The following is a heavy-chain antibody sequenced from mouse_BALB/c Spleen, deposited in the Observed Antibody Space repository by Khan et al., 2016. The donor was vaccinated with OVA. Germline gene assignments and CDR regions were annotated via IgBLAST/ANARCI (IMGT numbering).Heavy chain of an antibody. V-gene: IGHV3-2*02. CDR3: ARGNYYGYYFDY. Sequence: VRLQQSGPGLVKPSQSLSLTCTVTGYSITSGYAWNWIRQFPGNKLEWMGYISYSGVTSYTPSLKSRISITRDTSKNHLFLQLNSVTTEDTATYYCARGNYYGYYFDYWGQGTTLTVSS. CDR2: ISYSGVT. CDR1: GYSITSGYA. J-gene: IGHJ2*01. D-gene: IGHD1-1*01.